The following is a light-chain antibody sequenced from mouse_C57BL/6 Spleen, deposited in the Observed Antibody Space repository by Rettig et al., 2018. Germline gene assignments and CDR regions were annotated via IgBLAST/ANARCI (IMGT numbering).Light chain of an antibody. J-gene: IGKJ5*01. Sequence: ASPGEKVTMTCSASSSVSYMYWYQQKPGSSPRLLIYDTSNLASGVPVRFSGSGSGTSHSLTISRVEAEDAATYYCQQWSSYPPTFGAGSNKWQQWSSYPPTFGAGTKLELK. CDR2: DTS. CDR1: SSVSY. V-gene: IGKV4-55*01. CDR3: QQWSSYPPTFGAGSNKWQQWSSYPPT.